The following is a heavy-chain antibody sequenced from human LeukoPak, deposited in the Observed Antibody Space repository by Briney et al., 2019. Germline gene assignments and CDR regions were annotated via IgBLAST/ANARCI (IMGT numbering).Heavy chain of an antibody. Sequence: GGSLRLSCAASGFTFSNAWMSWVRQAPGKGLEWVGRIKSKTDGGTTDYAAPVKGRFTISRDDSKNTLYLQMNSLRAEDTAVYYCARETLDYSTGYQLLDYWGRGTLVTVSS. J-gene: IGHJ4*02. CDR2: IKSKTDGGTT. CDR3: ARETLDYSTGYQLLDY. D-gene: IGHD4-11*01. V-gene: IGHV3-15*01. CDR1: GFTFSNAW.